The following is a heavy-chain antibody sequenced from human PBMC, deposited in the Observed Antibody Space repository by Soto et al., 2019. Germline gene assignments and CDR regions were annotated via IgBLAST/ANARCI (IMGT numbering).Heavy chain of an antibody. J-gene: IGHJ2*01. CDR1: GFTFSSYG. D-gene: IGHD3-16*01. Sequence: QVQLVESGGGVVQPGRSLRLSCAASGFTFSSYGMHWVRQAPGKGLEWVAVIWYDGSNKYYADSVKGRFTISRDNSKNTLYLQMNSLRAEDTAVYYCARFPFRRVTLSDYWYFGLWGRGTLVTVSS. CDR3: ARFPFRRVTLSDYWYFGL. V-gene: IGHV3-33*01. CDR2: IWYDGSNK.